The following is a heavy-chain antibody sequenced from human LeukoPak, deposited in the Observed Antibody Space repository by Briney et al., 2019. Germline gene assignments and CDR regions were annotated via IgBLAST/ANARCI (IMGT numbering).Heavy chain of an antibody. D-gene: IGHD7-27*01. Sequence: PGGSLRLSCAASGFTVSTFWMAWVRQAPGKGLEWLANIKQDGSEENYVDSVKGRFTISRDNAKNTLYLQMNSLRAEDTAVYYCARDGNWVFDCWGQGTLVTVSS. CDR2: IKQDGSEE. CDR1: GFTVSTFW. CDR3: ARDGNWVFDC. V-gene: IGHV3-7*01. J-gene: IGHJ4*02.